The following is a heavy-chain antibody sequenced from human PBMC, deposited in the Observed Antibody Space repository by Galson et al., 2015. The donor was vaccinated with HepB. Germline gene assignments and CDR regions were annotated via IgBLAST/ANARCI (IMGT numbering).Heavy chain of an antibody. D-gene: IGHD6-6*01. CDR2: IWYDGSNK. Sequence: SLRLSCAASGFTFSSYGMHWVRQAPGKGLEWVAVIWYDGSNKYYADSVKGRFTISRDNSKNTLYLQMNSLRAEDTAVYYCARVGVSYYYYYMDVWGKGTTVTVSS. CDR1: GFTFSSYG. CDR3: ARVGVSYYYYYMDV. J-gene: IGHJ6*03. V-gene: IGHV3-33*01.